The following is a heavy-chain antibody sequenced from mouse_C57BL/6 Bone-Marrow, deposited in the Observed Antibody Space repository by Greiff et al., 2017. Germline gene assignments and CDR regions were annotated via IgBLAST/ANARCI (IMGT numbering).Heavy chain of an antibody. V-gene: IGHV1-18*01. CDR2: INPNNGGT. J-gene: IGHJ4*01. Sequence: VQLQQSGPELVKPGASVKIPCKASGYTFTDYNMDWVKQSHGKSLEWIGDINPNNGGTIYNQKFKGKATLTVDKSSSTAYMELRILTSEDTAVYYCARMEDYRYYDAMDYWGQGTSVTVSS. CDR3: ARMEDYRYYDAMDY. CDR1: GYTFTDYN. D-gene: IGHD2-4*01.